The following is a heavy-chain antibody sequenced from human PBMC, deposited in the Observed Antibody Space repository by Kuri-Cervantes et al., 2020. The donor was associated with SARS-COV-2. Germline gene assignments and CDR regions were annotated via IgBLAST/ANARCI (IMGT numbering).Heavy chain of an antibody. D-gene: IGHD3-3*01. V-gene: IGHV1-8*03. CDR2: MNPNSGNT. J-gene: IGHJ6*03. Sequence: ASVKVSCKASGYTFTSYDINWVRQATGQGLEWMGWMNPNSGNTGYAQKFQGRVTITADESTSTAYMELSSLRSEDTAVYYCAKGFWSGYSHYYYYMDVWGKGTTVTVSS. CDR3: AKGFWSGYSHYYYYMDV. CDR1: GYTFTSYD.